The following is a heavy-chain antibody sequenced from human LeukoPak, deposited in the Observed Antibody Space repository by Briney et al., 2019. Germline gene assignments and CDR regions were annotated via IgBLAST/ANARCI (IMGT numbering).Heavy chain of an antibody. V-gene: IGHV4-39*01. CDR3: ARHGNFWSGFLNSYHAFDV. CDR2: IYYSGST. CDR1: GGSISSSSYY. Sequence: SETLSLTCTVSGGSISSSSYYWGWIRQPPGKGLEWIGSIYYSGSTYYNPSLKSRVTISVDTSKNQFFLKLTAVTAADTAVYYCARHGNFWSGFLNSYHAFDVWGHGTMVSVSS. D-gene: IGHD3-3*01. J-gene: IGHJ3*01.